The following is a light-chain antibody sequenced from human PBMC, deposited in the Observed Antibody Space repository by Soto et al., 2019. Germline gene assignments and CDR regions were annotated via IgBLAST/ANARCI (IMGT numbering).Light chain of an antibody. J-gene: IGKJ1*01. V-gene: IGKV3-20*01. CDR1: QSVSSSY. Sequence: EIVLTQSPGTLSLSPGERATLSCRASQSVSSSYLAWYQQKPGQAPRLLIHGASSRATGIADRFSGSGSGTDFTLTISRLEPEDFAVYYCQQYGSSPRTFGQGTKVAIK. CDR2: GAS. CDR3: QQYGSSPRT.